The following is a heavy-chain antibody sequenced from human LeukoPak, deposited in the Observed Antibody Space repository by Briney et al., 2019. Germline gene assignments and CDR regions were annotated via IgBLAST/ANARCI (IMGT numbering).Heavy chain of an antibody. CDR3: ARDFFPIVDSTWYEIGY. CDR1: GFTFGSYA. Sequence: GGSLRLSCGASGFTFGSYAMNWVRQAPGKGLEWVSAIVGIGGSTHYADSVKGRFTISRDNSKNTLYLQMDSLKSEDTAVYFCARDFFPIVDSTWYEIGYWGQGTLVAVSS. J-gene: IGHJ4*02. D-gene: IGHD6-13*01. V-gene: IGHV3-23*01. CDR2: IVGIGGST.